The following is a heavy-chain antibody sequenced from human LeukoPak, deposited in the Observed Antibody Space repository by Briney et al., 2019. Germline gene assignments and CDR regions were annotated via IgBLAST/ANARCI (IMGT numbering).Heavy chain of an antibody. Sequence: SETLSLTCTVSGGSISSCYWSWIRQPAWKGLEWIGSIYTSGSTNYNPSLKSRVTMSVDTSKNQFSLKLSSVTAADTAVYYCARDSRQLGYCTNGVCYRGVFDYWGQGTLVTVSS. J-gene: IGHJ4*02. V-gene: IGHV4-4*07. CDR3: ARDSRQLGYCTNGVCYRGVFDY. D-gene: IGHD2-8*01. CDR2: IYTSGST. CDR1: GGSISSCY.